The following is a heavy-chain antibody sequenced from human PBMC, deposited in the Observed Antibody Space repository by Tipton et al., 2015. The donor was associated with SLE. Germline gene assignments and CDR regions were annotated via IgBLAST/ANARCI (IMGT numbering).Heavy chain of an antibody. Sequence: TLSLTCTVSGGSIRSSTYYWGWIRQPPGKGLEWIGSLDYSGSTYYNPSLKSRINISVDTSKNQFSLKLSSVTAADTAVYYCARDTDYGGNYFDYWGQGTLVTVSS. CDR1: GGSIRSSTYY. CDR3: ARDTDYGGNYFDY. V-gene: IGHV4-39*07. J-gene: IGHJ4*02. D-gene: IGHD4-23*01. CDR2: LDYSGST.